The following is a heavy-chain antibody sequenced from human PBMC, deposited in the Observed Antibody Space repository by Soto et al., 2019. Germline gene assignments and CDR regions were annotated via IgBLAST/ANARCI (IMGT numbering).Heavy chain of an antibody. V-gene: IGHV4-59*01. CDR1: GDSISSYY. CDR2: IYYTGDT. J-gene: IGHJ4*02. D-gene: IGHD2-2*01. Sequence: SETLSLTCTVSGDSISSYYWSWIRQPPGQGLESLGYIYYTGDTNSNPSLKGRLTISIDTSKNQFSLKLSSVTAADTAIYYCARYARIPDYWGQGTLVTVSS. CDR3: ARYARIPDY.